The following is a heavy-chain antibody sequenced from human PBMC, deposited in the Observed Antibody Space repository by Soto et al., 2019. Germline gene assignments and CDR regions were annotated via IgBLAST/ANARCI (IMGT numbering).Heavy chain of an antibody. CDR2: INPNGGVT. Sequence: QVQLVQSGAEVRKPGASVTVSCRSSGDSFNDYYIHWVRQAPGQGFEWMGWINPNGGVTKYAQKFHGWVSMTRDTSIRTVYVQLSRLRSDDTAVYYCARESGGATATLDYYYFYMDVWGTGTTVTGSS. J-gene: IGHJ6*03. V-gene: IGHV1-2*04. D-gene: IGHD5-12*01. CDR3: ARESGGATATLDYYYFYMDV. CDR1: GDSFNDYY.